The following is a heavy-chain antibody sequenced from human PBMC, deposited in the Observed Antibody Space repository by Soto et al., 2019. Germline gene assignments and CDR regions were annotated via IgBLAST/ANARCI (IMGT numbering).Heavy chain of an antibody. V-gene: IGHV3-72*01. J-gene: IGHJ6*02. CDR2: IRRKANSYTP. CDR1: GLIFSDYH. CDR3: AMLGGWSGGSNDMDV. D-gene: IGHD6-19*01. Sequence: EVQLVESGGGLVQPGGSLRLSCAASGLIFSDYHMDWVRQAPGKGLEWVGRIRRKANSYTPEYAASVKGRFTISRDDSKHSLYLPMNSLKTEDTAVYYCAMLGGWSGGSNDMDVWGQGTTVTVSS.